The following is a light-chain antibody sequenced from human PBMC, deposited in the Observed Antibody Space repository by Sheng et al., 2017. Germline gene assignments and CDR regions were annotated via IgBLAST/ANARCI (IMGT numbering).Light chain of an antibody. CDR1: QSISSH. J-gene: IGKJ1*01. V-gene: IGKV1-39*01. CDR2: AAS. Sequence: DIQMTQSPSSLSASVGDTVTITCRASQSISSHLNWYQQKPRQAPKLLIYAASALQIGVPSRFSGSGSGTHFTLTISSLQPEDFATYYCQQSYSTPPTFGQGTKVDIK. CDR3: QQSYSTPPT.